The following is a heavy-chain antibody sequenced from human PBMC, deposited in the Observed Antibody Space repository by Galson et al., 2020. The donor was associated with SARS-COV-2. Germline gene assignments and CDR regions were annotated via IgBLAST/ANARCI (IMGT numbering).Heavy chain of an antibody. V-gene: IGHV2-5*01. D-gene: IGHD3-22*01. J-gene: IGHJ4*02. CDR2: IYWNDDK. Sequence: ESGPTLVKPTQTLTLTCTFSGFSLSTSGVGVGWIRQPPGKALEWLALIYWNDDKRYSPSLKSRLTITKDTSKNQVVLTMTNMDPVDTATYYCAHSTYYYDSSGYYYSLFDYWGQGTLVTVSS. CDR1: GFSLSTSGVG. CDR3: AHSTYYYDSSGYYYSLFDY.